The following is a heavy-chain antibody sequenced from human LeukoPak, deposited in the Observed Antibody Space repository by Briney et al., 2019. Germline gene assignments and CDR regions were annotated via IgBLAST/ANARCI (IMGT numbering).Heavy chain of an antibody. CDR2: ISGSGGST. J-gene: IGHJ4*02. CDR1: GFTFSSYA. V-gene: IGHV3-23*01. CDR3: AKDSGHYYGSGSYGSDY. Sequence: HPGGSLRLSCAASGFTFSSYAMSWVRQAPGKGLEWVPAISGSGGSTYYADSVKGRFTISRDNSKNTLYLQMNSLRAEDTAVYYCAKDSGHYYGSGSYGSDYWGQGTLVTVSS. D-gene: IGHD3-10*01.